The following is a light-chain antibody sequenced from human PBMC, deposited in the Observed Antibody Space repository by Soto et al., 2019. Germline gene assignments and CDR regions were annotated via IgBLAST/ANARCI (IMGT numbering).Light chain of an antibody. CDR3: QQYGSSPRT. J-gene: IGKJ2*01. Sequence: EIVLTQSPGTLSLSPGERATLSCRASQSVSSSYLAWYQQQPGQAPRLLIYGASSMATGIPDRFSGSGSGTDFTLTISRLEPEDFAVYYCQQYGSSPRTFGQGTKLEIK. CDR1: QSVSSSY. V-gene: IGKV3-20*01. CDR2: GAS.